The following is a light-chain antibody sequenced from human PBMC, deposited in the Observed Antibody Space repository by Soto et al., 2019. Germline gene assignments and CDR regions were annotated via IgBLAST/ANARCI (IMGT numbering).Light chain of an antibody. J-gene: IGKJ1*01. CDR1: ENSNSY. V-gene: IGKV1-39*01. Sequence: DIQMTQSPSSMSASVEDRVIITCRASENSNSYLNWYQQKPGKAPKLLIYAASSLKSGVPSRFSGSGSETVFTLTINNQQPEDSATYYCQQSYSRLVTFGQGTKVEIK. CDR2: AAS. CDR3: QQSYSRLVT.